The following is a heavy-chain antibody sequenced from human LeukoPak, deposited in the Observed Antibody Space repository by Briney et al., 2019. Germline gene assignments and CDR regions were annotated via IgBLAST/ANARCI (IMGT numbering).Heavy chain of an antibody. CDR1: GFTFSNAW. Sequence: TGGSLRLSCAASGFTFSNAWMSWVRQAPGKGLEWVGRIKSKTDGGTTDYAAPVKGRFTISRDDSKNTLYLQMNSLKTGDTAVYYCTTDLVGATTDYWGQGTLVTVSS. CDR3: TTDLVGATTDY. CDR2: IKSKTDGGTT. D-gene: IGHD1-26*01. V-gene: IGHV3-15*01. J-gene: IGHJ4*02.